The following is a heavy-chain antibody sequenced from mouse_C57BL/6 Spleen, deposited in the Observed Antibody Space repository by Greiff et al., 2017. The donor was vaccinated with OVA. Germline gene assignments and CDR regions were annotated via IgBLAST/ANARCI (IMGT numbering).Heavy chain of an antibody. CDR2: ISYDGSN. Sequence: EVKLVESGPGLVKPSQSLSLTCSVTGYSITSGYYWNWIRQFPGNKLEWMGYISYDGSNNYNPSLKNRISITRDTSKNQFFLQLNSVTTEDTATYYCARGDLLWLLIWYFDVWGTGTTVTVSS. CDR1: GYSITSGYY. D-gene: IGHD2-2*01. CDR3: ARGDLLWLLIWYFDV. V-gene: IGHV3-6*01. J-gene: IGHJ1*03.